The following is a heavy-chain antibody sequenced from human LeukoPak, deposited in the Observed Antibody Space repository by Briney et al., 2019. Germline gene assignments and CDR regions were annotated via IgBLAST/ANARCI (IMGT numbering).Heavy chain of an antibody. Sequence: FGALSLTCTVSGGSLSSFHWGWVREPPRKGLEWIGYIYYSGSTNYNPSLKSRVTISVDTSKNQFSLKLSSVTAADTAVYYCARAEVKGGYFDYWGQGTLVTVSS. J-gene: IGHJ4*02. CDR2: IYYSGST. D-gene: IGHD3-16*01. V-gene: IGHV4-59*01. CDR1: GGSLSSFH. CDR3: ARAEVKGGYFDY.